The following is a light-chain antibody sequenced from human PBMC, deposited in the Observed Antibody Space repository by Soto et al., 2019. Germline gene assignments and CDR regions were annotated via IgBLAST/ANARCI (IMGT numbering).Light chain of an antibody. J-gene: IGKJ5*01. CDR3: QQYYSYPRIT. CDR1: QDIDKF. CDR2: KAS. Sequence: DIQMTQSPSSLSASVGDRVTITCQASQDIDKFLNWYQQKPGKAPKLLIYKASSLESGVPSRFSGSGPGTDFTLTISCLQSEDFATYYCQQYYSYPRITFGQGTRLEIK. V-gene: IGKV1-5*03.